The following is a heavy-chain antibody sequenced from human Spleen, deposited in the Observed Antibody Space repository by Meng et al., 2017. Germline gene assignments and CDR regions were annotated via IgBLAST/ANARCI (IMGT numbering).Heavy chain of an antibody. Sequence: QVQLVQSGAEVKKPGASVKVSCKASGYTFSTFDINWVRQAPGQGLEWMGWMNPKSGNTGHAQKLQGGIIMTRNTSISTAYIEFSSLRSEDTAVYYCARGRGWLQPLDYWGQGALVTVSS. CDR2: MNPKSGNT. CDR3: ARGRGWLQPLDY. D-gene: IGHD5-24*01. J-gene: IGHJ4*02. V-gene: IGHV1-8*01. CDR1: GYTFSTFD.